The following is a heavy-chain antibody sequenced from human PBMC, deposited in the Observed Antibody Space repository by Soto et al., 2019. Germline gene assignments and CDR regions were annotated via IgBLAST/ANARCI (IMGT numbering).Heavy chain of an antibody. CDR2: INPASGST. V-gene: IGHV1-46*01. Sequence: QVQLVQSGAEVKKPGASVKLSCRTSGYTFTHYYIHWVRQAPGQGLEWLAIINPASGSTNYAQDFHGRVTLTRDTSTTTVYMERSGLRAEDTAIFYCARDLAAGDRWGQGTLVTVSS. D-gene: IGHD6-13*01. CDR1: GYTFTHYY. J-gene: IGHJ5*02. CDR3: ARDLAAGDR.